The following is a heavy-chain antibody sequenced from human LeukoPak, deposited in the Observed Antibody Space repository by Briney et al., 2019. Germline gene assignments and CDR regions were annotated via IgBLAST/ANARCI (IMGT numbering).Heavy chain of an antibody. Sequence: PSETLSLTCTVSGGSISSSSYYWGWIRQPPGKGLEWIGSIYYSGSTYYNPSLKSRVTISVDTSKNQFSLKLSSVPAADTAVYYCASPPPSAVDYWGQGTLVTVSS. CDR1: GGSISSSSYY. J-gene: IGHJ4*02. CDR3: ASPPPSAVDY. V-gene: IGHV4-39*01. CDR2: IYYSGST.